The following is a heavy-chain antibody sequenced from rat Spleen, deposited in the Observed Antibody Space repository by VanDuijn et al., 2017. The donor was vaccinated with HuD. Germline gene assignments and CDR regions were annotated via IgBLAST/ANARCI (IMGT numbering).Heavy chain of an antibody. CDR1: GHSITTAYR. J-gene: IGHJ3*01. CDR2: INSAGTT. Sequence: EVQLQESGPGLVKPSQSLSLTCSVTGHSITTAYRWNWIRKFPGNKLEWLGYINSAGTTNYNPSLKSRISTTRDTSKNQFFLQVNSVTDEDTATYYCARSDGVHYYLPFADWGQGTLVTVSS. D-gene: IGHD1-12*02. V-gene: IGHV3-3*01. CDR3: ARSDGVHYYLPFAD.